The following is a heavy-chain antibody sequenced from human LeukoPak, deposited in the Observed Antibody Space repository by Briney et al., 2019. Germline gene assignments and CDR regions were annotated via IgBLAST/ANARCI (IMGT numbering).Heavy chain of an antibody. V-gene: IGHV4-34*01. J-gene: IGHJ4*02. CDR2: INHSGST. Sequence: SETLSLTCAVYGGSLSGYYWSWIRQPPGKGLEWIGEINHSGSTNYNPSLKSRVTISVDTSKNQFSLKLSSVTAADTAVYYCARGTHYDSSGYYQPFDYWGQGTLVTVSS. CDR3: ARGTHYDSSGYYQPFDY. CDR1: GGSLSGYY. D-gene: IGHD3-22*01.